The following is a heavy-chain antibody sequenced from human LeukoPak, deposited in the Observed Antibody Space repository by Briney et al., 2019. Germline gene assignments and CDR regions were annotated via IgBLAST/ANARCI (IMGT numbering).Heavy chain of an antibody. V-gene: IGHV1-69*01. J-gene: IGHJ4*02. CDR2: IIPIFGTA. Sequence: ASVKVSCKASGGTFSSYAITWVRQAPGQGLEWMGGIIPIFGTANYAQKFQGRVTITADESTSTAYMELSSLRSEDTAVYYCARGFGELLPFDYWGQGTLVTVSS. CDR1: GGTFSSYA. D-gene: IGHD3-10*01. CDR3: ARGFGELLPFDY.